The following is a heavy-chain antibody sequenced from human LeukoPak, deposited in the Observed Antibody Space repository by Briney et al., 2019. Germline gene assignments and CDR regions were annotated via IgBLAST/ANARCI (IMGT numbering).Heavy chain of an antibody. CDR2: ISGSGGST. CDR1: GFTFSSYA. V-gene: IGHV3-23*01. Sequence: PGGSLRLSCAASGFTFSSYAMSWVRQAPGKGLEWVSAISGSGGSTYYADSVKGRFTISRDNSKNTLYLQMNSLRTEDTAVYYCAKLDIVVVPAALVDYWGQGTLVTVPS. CDR3: AKLDIVVVPAALVDY. J-gene: IGHJ4*02. D-gene: IGHD2-2*01.